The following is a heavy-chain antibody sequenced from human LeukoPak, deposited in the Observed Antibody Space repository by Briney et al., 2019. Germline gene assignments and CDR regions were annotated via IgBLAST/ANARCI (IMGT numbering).Heavy chain of an antibody. J-gene: IGHJ3*02. D-gene: IGHD6-13*01. CDR3: ARGGFRKFSSSWSNDGAFDI. CDR2: ISAYNGNT. V-gene: IGHV1-18*01. Sequence: VASVKVSCKASGYTFTSYGISWVRQAPGQGLEWMGWISAYNGNTNYAQKLQGRVTMTTDTSTSTAYMELRSLRSDDTAVYYCARGGFRKFSSSWSNDGAFDIWGQGTMVTVSS. CDR1: GYTFTSYG.